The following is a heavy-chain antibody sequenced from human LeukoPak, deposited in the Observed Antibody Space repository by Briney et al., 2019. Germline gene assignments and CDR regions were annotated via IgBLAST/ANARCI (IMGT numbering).Heavy chain of an antibody. CDR3: ARDPSNTSGWYIFFDF. Sequence: ASVEVSCKASGYTFTRYGITWVRQAPGQGLEWMGWISTYNGDTKYAQKLQGRVTLTRDTSTNTAYMELRSLTSDDTAVYYCARDPSNTSGWYIFFDFWGQGTLVAVSS. J-gene: IGHJ4*02. V-gene: IGHV1-18*01. D-gene: IGHD6-19*01. CDR1: GYTFTRYG. CDR2: ISTYNGDT.